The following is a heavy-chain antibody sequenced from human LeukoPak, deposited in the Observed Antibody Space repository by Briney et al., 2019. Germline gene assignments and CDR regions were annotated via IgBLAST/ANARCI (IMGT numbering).Heavy chain of an antibody. J-gene: IGHJ6*03. Sequence: SETLSLTCTVSGGSISSSSYYWGWIRQPPGKGLGWIGYIYYSGSTNYNPSLKSRVTISVDTSKNQFSLKLSSVTAADTAVYYCARTLLDPYYYYYMDVWGKGTTVTISS. CDR3: ARTLLDPYYYYYMDV. D-gene: IGHD2-21*01. CDR1: GGSISSSSYY. CDR2: IYYSGST. V-gene: IGHV4-61*05.